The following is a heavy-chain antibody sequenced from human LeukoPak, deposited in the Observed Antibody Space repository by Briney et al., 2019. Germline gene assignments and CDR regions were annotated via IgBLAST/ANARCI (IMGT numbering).Heavy chain of an antibody. CDR2: IKQDGSER. V-gene: IGHV3-7*01. D-gene: IGHD3-16*01. Sequence: GGSLRLSCAASGFTFRMYWMSWVRESPGKGLEWVANIKQDGSERNYVDSVKGRFTNSRDNAKNSLYLQMNSLRVEDTAIYYCAAGGGAFNIWGQGTMVTVSS. CDR3: AAGGGAFNI. CDR1: GFTFRMYW. J-gene: IGHJ3*02.